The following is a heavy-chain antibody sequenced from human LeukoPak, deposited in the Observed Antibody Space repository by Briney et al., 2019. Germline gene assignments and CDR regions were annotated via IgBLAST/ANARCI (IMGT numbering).Heavy chain of an antibody. CDR2: IYYSGST. CDR1: GGSISSSSYY. V-gene: IGHV4-39*01. Sequence: SETLSLTCTVSGGSISSSSYYWGWIRQPPGKGLEWIGSIYYSGSTYYNPSLKSRVTISVDTSKNQFSLKLSSVTAADTAVYYCARLGSSGWTRPNWFDPWGQGTLVTVSS. D-gene: IGHD6-19*01. CDR3: ARLGSSGWTRPNWFDP. J-gene: IGHJ5*02.